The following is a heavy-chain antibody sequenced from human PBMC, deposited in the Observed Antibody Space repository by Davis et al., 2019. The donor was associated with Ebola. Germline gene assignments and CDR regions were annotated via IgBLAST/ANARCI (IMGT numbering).Heavy chain of an antibody. CDR1: GFTFNNYA. V-gene: IGHV3-30*18. Sequence: GESLKISCAASGFTFNNYAMSWVRQAPGKGLEWVAVIAYDGTNRYYGDSVRGRFTISRDNSKNTLYLEMNTLRAEDTAIYYCAKDSNINSGYDLDYWGQGTLVTVSS. J-gene: IGHJ4*02. CDR3: AKDSNINSGYDLDY. CDR2: IAYDGTNR. D-gene: IGHD5-12*01.